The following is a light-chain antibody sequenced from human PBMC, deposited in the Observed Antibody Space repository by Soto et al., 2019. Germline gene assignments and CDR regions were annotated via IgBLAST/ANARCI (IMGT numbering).Light chain of an antibody. Sequence: EVVMTQFPATLSVSPGERATLSCKASQSVRNNLVWYLQKPGQAPRPIIYDATTRATGIPVRFSGSGSGTEFTLTISSLQSEDVGVYYCQQYDNWPPKTFGGGTKVEVK. V-gene: IGKV3-15*01. CDR1: QSVRNN. CDR3: QQYDNWPPKT. J-gene: IGKJ4*01. CDR2: DAT.